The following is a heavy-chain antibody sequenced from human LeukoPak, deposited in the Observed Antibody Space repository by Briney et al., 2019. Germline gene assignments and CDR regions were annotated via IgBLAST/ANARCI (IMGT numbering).Heavy chain of an antibody. J-gene: IGHJ4*02. D-gene: IGHD3-22*01. V-gene: IGHV3-23*01. CDR2: ISGSGGST. Sequence: GGSLRLSCAASGFTFSSYAMSWVRQAPGKGLEWVSAISGSGGSTYYADSVKGRFTISRDNSKNTLYLQMNSLRAEDTAVYYCAEDPDYYDANYFDYWGQGTLVTVSS. CDR3: AEDPDYYDANYFDY. CDR1: GFTFSSYA.